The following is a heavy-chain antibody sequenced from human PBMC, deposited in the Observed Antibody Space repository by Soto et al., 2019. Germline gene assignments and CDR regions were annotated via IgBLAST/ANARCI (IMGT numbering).Heavy chain of an antibody. Sequence: SETLSLTCAVSGGSISSSNWWSWVRQPPGKGLEWIGEIYHSGSTNYNPSLKSRVTISVDKSKNQYSLKLSSVTAADTAVYYYARGSSIAGLYYGMDVWGQGPTVTVSS. V-gene: IGHV4-4*02. CDR3: ARGSSIAGLYYGMDV. CDR2: IYHSGST. J-gene: IGHJ6*02. D-gene: IGHD6-6*01. CDR1: GGSISSSNW.